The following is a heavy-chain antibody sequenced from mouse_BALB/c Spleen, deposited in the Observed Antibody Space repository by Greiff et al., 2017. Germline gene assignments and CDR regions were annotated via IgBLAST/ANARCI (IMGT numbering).Heavy chain of an antibody. D-gene: IGHD2-14*01. CDR1: GFSLTSYG. Sequence: VQLVESGPGLVQPSQSLSITCTASGFSLTSYGVHWVRQSPGKGLEWLGVIWSGGSTDYNAAFISRLSISKDNSKSQVFFKMNSLQADDTAIYYCARNSDRYDCFDYWGQGTTRTVSS. J-gene: IGHJ2*01. CDR2: IWSGGST. CDR3: ARNSDRYDCFDY. V-gene: IGHV2-4-1*01.